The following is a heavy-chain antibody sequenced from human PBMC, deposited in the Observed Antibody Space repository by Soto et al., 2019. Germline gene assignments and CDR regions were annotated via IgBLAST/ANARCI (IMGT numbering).Heavy chain of an antibody. CDR3: ARTTNPPVVGDY. Sequence: DVQLVESGGGLVQPGMSLRLSCEASGFTFHTYIFNWVRQAPGKGLEWVASITSKSGVYYADSVNGRFTVSRDNAKKSLSLQIDSLRDDDSAVYYCARTTNPPVVGDYWGQGVLVAVSS. CDR1: GFTFHTYI. D-gene: IGHD2-15*01. CDR2: ITSKSGV. J-gene: IGHJ4*02. V-gene: IGHV3-48*02.